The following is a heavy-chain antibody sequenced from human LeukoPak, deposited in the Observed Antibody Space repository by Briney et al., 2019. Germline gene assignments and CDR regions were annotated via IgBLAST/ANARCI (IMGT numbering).Heavy chain of an antibody. V-gene: IGHV4-59*01. CDR2: IYSSGNS. D-gene: IGHD3-22*01. CDR1: GGSISSFY. Sequence: SETLSLTCTVSGGSISSFYWSWMRQPPGKGLEWIGHIYSSGNSNYNPSLKSRVTMSVDTSKSQFSLKLTSVTAADTAIYYCAKDNYYDSSGYYYVGPRYFDCGGQGTLVIVSS. CDR3: AKDNYYDSSGYYYVGPRYFDC. J-gene: IGHJ4*02.